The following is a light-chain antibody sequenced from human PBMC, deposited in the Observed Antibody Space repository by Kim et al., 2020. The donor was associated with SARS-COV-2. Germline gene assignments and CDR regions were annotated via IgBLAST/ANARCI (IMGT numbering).Light chain of an antibody. CDR3: QQSYGSPKT. CDR1: QSISSY. V-gene: IGKV1-39*01. CDR2: AAS. J-gene: IGKJ1*01. Sequence: DIQMTQSPSSLSASIGDRVTITCRASQSISSYLHWYQQKPGKAPKLLIYAASNLQSGVPSNFSGSGSGTDFTLTISSLQPEDFATYYCQQSYGSPKTFGQGTKVDIK.